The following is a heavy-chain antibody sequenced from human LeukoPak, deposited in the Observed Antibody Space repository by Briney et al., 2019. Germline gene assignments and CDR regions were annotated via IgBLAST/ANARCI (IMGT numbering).Heavy chain of an antibody. D-gene: IGHD3-9*01. CDR2: IYYSGST. Sequence: SETLSLTCTVSGGSISSYYWSWIRQPPGKGLEWIGYIYYSGSTNYNPSLESRVTISVDTSKNQFSLKLSSVTAADTAVYYCARRLGPDYFDYWGQGTLVTVSS. J-gene: IGHJ4*02. V-gene: IGHV4-59*08. CDR1: GGSISSYY. CDR3: ARRLGPDYFDY.